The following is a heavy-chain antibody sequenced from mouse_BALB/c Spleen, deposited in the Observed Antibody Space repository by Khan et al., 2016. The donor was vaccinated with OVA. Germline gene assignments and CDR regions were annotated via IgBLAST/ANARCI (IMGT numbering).Heavy chain of an antibody. Sequence: QVQLQQSGAELAKPGASVKMSCKASGYTFTKYWMHWVKQRPGQGLEWIGYINPSTGYTEYNQKFKDKATLTADKSSSTAYMQLSSLTSEDSAVYYCVNHGISSAWFTYWGQGTLVTVSA. CDR3: VNHGISSAWFTY. D-gene: IGHD1-1*01. CDR1: GYTFTKYW. J-gene: IGHJ3*01. V-gene: IGHV1-7*01. CDR2: INPSTGYT.